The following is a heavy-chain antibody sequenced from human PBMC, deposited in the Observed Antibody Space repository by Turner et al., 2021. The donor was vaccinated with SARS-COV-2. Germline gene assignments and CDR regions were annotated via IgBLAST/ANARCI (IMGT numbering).Heavy chain of an antibody. V-gene: IGHV3-7*01. CDR1: GFPFSSYW. Sequence: EVQLVESGGGLVQPGGSLRLSCAASGFPFSSYWMSWVRQAPGKGLEWVANIKQDGSEKYYVDSVKGRFTISRDNAKNSLYLQMNSLRAEDTAVYYCARAEGWAFGVVIPYDYWGQGTLVTVSS. J-gene: IGHJ4*02. D-gene: IGHD3-3*01. CDR3: ARAEGWAFGVVIPYDY. CDR2: IKQDGSEK.